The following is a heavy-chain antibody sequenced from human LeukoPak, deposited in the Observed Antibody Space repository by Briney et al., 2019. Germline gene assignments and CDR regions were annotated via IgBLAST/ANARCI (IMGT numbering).Heavy chain of an antibody. V-gene: IGHV3-21*04. J-gene: IGHJ3*02. CDR3: ARGGSGDIFDI. CDR1: GFTFSSYS. CDR2: ISSSSSYI. D-gene: IGHD2-21*01. Sequence: GGSLRLSCAASGFTFSSYSMNWVRQAPGKGLEWVSSISSSSSYIYYADSVKGRFTISRDNAKNSLYLQMNSLRAEDTAVYYCARGGSGDIFDIWGQGTMVTVSS.